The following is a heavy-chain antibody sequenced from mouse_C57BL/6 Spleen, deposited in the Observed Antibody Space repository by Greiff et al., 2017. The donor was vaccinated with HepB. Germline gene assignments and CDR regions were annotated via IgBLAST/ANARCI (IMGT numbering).Heavy chain of an antibody. Sequence: DVKLQESGGGLVQPGGSMKLSCVASGFTFSNYWMNWVRQSPEKGLEWVAQIRLKSDNYATHYAESVKGRFTISRDDSKSSVYLQMNNLRAEDTGIYYCTGFYYGYDEGAYYYAMDYWGQGTSVTVSS. J-gene: IGHJ4*01. CDR1: GFTFSNYW. CDR2: IRLKSDNYAT. D-gene: IGHD2-2*01. V-gene: IGHV6-3*01. CDR3: TGFYYGYDEGAYYYAMDY.